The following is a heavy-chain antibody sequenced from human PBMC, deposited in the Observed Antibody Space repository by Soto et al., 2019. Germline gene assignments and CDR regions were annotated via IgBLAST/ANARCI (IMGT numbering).Heavy chain of an antibody. CDR3: ARRVLWFGENAFDI. CDR1: GYTFTSYG. D-gene: IGHD3-10*01. V-gene: IGHV1-18*01. J-gene: IGHJ3*02. Sequence: ASVKVSCKASGYTFTSYGISWVRQAPGQGLEWMGWISAYNGNTNYAQKLQGRVTMTTDTSTSTAYMELRSLRSDDTAVYYCARRVLWFGENAFDIWGQGTMVTVSS. CDR2: ISAYNGNT.